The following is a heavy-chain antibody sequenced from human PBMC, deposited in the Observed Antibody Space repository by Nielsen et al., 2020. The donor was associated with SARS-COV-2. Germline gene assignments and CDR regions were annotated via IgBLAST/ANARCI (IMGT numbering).Heavy chain of an antibody. V-gene: IGHV3-73*01. CDR1: GFSFSGFA. J-gene: IGHJ4*02. Sequence: GESLKISCAASGFSFSGFAMHWVRQASGKGLEWLGRIRSYANEYATAYAASVKGRFTISRDDSRNTTYLQLYRLKTEDTAIYFCTRGLSDFWGQGTLVTVSS. CDR3: TRGLSDF. CDR2: IRSYANEYAT. D-gene: IGHD2-2*01.